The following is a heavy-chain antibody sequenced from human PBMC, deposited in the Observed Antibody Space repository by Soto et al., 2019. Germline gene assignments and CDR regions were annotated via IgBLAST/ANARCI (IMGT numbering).Heavy chain of an antibody. J-gene: IGHJ4*02. CDR3: ARGGGSDSFDY. CDR1: GASITFGGYS. CDR2: INHLETT. V-gene: IGHV4-30-2*01. Sequence: QLQLHEFGAGLVKPSQTLSLTCTVSGASITFGGYSWSWIRQTPGKGLEWIGYINHLETTFYKPSFESRLTLSIDRAKNQFSLKLHSMSAADRAVYFCARGGGSDSFDYWGQGILVTVSS. D-gene: IGHD1-26*01.